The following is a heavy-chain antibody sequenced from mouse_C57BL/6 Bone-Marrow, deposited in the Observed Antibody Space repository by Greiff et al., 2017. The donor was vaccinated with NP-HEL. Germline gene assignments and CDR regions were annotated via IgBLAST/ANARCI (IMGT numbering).Heavy chain of an antibody. D-gene: IGHD1-1*01. V-gene: IGHV5-9*01. CDR1: GFTFSSYT. J-gene: IGHJ4*01. Sequence: EVKVVESGGGLVKPGGSLKLSCAASGFTFSSYTMSWVRQTPEKRLEWVATISGGGGNTYYPDSVKGRFTISRDNAKNTLYLQMSSLRSEDTALYYCARGYYYGSNYYAMDYWGQGTSVTVSS. CDR3: ARGYYYGSNYYAMDY. CDR2: ISGGGGNT.